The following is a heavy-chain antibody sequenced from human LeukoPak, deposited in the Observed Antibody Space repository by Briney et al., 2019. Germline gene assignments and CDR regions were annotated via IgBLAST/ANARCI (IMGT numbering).Heavy chain of an antibody. V-gene: IGHV3-23*01. D-gene: IGHD3-22*01. CDR1: GFTFSSYA. CDR2: ISGSGGST. J-gene: IGHJ4*02. Sequence: GGSLRLSCAASGFTFSSYAMSWVRQAPGKGLEWVSAISGSGGSTYYADSVKGRFTISRDNSKNTLYLQMNSLRAEDTAVYYCAKVVDYYDSSGYHRDYWGQGTLVTVSS. CDR3: AKVVDYYDSSGYHRDY.